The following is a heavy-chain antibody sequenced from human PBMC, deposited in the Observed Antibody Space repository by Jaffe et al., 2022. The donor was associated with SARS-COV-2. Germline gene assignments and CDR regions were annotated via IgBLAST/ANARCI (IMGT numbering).Heavy chain of an antibody. Sequence: QVQLVESGGGVVQPGRSLRLSCAASGFTFSSYGMHWVRQAPGKGLEWVAVISYDGSNKYYADSVKGRFTISRDNSKNTLYLQMNSLRAEDTAVYYCAKPLDGYRADAFDIWGQGTMVTVSS. CDR1: GFTFSSYG. V-gene: IGHV3-30*18. J-gene: IGHJ3*02. D-gene: IGHD1-26*01. CDR3: AKPLDGYRADAFDI. CDR2: ISYDGSNK.